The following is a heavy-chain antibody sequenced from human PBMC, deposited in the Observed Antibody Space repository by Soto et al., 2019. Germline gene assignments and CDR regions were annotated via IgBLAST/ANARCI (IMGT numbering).Heavy chain of an antibody. V-gene: IGHV3-30-3*01. J-gene: IGHJ4*02. CDR3: AKDATGYSYGNPPFDY. D-gene: IGHD5-18*01. CDR2: ISYDGSNK. Sequence: GGSLRLSCAASGFTFNMYAIHWVRQAPGKGLEWVAVISYDGSNKYYSDSVKGRFTISRDNSKNTLYLQMNSLRAEDTAVYYCAKDATGYSYGNPPFDYWGQGTLVTVSS. CDR1: GFTFNMYA.